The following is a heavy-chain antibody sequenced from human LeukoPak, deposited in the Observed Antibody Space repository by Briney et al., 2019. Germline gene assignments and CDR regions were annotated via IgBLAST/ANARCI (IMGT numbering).Heavy chain of an antibody. J-gene: IGHJ4*02. CDR3: ARGVLTGQFDY. V-gene: IGHV3-66*01. CDR1: GLTFSSNY. CDR2: FYSGGST. D-gene: IGHD3-9*01. Sequence: GGSLRLSCAASGLTFSSNYMSWVRQAPGKGLEWVSVFYSGGSTYYADSVKGSFTISRDNSKNTLYLQMNSLRVEDTAVYYCARGVLTGQFDYWGQGTLVTVSS.